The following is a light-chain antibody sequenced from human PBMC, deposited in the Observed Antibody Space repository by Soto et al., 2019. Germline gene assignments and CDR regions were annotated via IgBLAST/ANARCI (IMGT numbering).Light chain of an antibody. V-gene: IGLV1-51*02. J-gene: IGLJ3*02. CDR1: SSNIGSNY. Sequence: QSALTQPPSVSAAPGQMVTISCSGSSSNIGSNYVSWYQQLPGTAPKLLIYENNKRPSGIPDRFSGSTSGTSATLGITGLQTGDEADYYCGTWDSSLSPGGVFGGGTKLTVL. CDR2: ENN. CDR3: GTWDSSLSPGGV.